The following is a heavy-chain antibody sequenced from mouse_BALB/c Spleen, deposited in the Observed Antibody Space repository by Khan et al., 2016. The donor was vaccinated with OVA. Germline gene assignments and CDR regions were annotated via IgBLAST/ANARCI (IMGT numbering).Heavy chain of an antibody. V-gene: IGHV1-7*01. CDR2: INPSSGCS. D-gene: IGHD1-1*01. J-gene: IGHJ3*01. CDR1: GYMFSSYW. CDR3: ARSGYGSLAY. Sequence: QVQLQQSGAELAKPGASVKMSCKASGYMFSSYWMNWVKQRPGQGLEWIGYINPSSGCSEYNQKFKDKATLTADKSSSTAYMQLSSLTSEDSAVYYCARSGYGSLAYWGQGTLVTVSA.